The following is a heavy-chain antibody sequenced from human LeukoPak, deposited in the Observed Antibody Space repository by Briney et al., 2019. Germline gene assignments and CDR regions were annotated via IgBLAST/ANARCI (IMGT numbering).Heavy chain of an antibody. CDR1: GGSISSGGCY. D-gene: IGHD3-22*01. CDR2: IYYSGST. CDR3: ARMKYYYDSSGYYYDAFDI. Sequence: SQTLSLTCTVSGGSISSGGCYWSWLRQHPGKGLEWIGYIYYSGSTYYNPSLKSRVTISVDTSKNQFSLKLSSVTAADTAVYYCARMKYYYDSSGYYYDAFDIWGQGTMVTVSS. V-gene: IGHV4-31*03. J-gene: IGHJ3*02.